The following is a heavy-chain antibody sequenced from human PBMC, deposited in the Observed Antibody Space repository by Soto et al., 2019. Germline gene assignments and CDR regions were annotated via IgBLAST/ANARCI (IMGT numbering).Heavy chain of an antibody. Sequence: VGSLRLSCAASGFTFSSYSMNWVRQAPGKGLEWVSSISSSSSYIYYADSVKGRFTISRDNAKNSLYLQMNSLRAEDTAVYYCASSDCTNGVCYDGALDIWGQGTMVTVS. CDR1: GFTFSSYS. CDR3: ASSDCTNGVCYDGALDI. V-gene: IGHV3-21*01. CDR2: ISSSSSYI. D-gene: IGHD2-8*01. J-gene: IGHJ3*02.